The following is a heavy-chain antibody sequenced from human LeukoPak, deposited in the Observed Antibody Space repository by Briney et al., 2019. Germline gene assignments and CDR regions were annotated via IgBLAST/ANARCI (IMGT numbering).Heavy chain of an antibody. CDR2: ISNDGNYI. V-gene: IGHV3-21*01. CDR1: GFTFSSYS. D-gene: IGHD2-2*01. J-gene: IGHJ4*02. Sequence: GGSLRLSCAASGFTFSSYSMNWVCQAPGKGLEWVSSISNDGNYIYYADSVKGRFTISRDNAKNSLYLQMNSPRVEDSAMYYCANHFACGSTSCPPFDSWGQGTLVTVSS. CDR3: ANHFACGSTSCPPFDS.